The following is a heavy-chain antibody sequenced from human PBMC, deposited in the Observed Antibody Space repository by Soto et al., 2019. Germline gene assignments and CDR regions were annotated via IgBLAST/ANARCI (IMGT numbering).Heavy chain of an antibody. D-gene: IGHD3-22*01. CDR2: IYYSGST. J-gene: IGHJ4*02. CDR1: GGSISSGDYY. Sequence: SETLSLTCTVSGGSISSGDYYWSWIRQPPGKGLEWIGYIYYSGSTYYNPSLKSRVTISVDTSKNQFSLKLSSVTAADTAVYYCARGRTYYYDSSGYYFDYWGQGTLVTVSS. V-gene: IGHV4-30-4*01. CDR3: ARGRTYYYDSSGYYFDY.